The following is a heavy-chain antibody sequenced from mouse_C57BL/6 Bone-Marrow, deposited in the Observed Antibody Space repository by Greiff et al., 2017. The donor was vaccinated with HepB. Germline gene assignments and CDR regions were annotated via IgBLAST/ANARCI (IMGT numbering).Heavy chain of an antibody. Sequence: QVQLKQPGAELVKPGASVKLSCKASGYTFTSYWMHWVKQRPGQGLEWIGLIHPNSGSTNYNEKFKSKATLTVDKSSSTAYMQLSSLTAEDAAVYYSEGVTTYDFDYWGQGTTLTVSS. D-gene: IGHD2-2*01. J-gene: IGHJ2*01. CDR2: IHPNSGST. CDR3: EGVTTYDFDY. CDR1: GYTFTSYW. V-gene: IGHV1-64*01.